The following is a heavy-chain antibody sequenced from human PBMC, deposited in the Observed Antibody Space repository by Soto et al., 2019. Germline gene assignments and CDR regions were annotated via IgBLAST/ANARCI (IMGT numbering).Heavy chain of an antibody. D-gene: IGHD3-22*01. J-gene: IGHJ5*02. Sequence: SETLSLTCTVSGGSISSYYWSWIRQPPGKGLEWIGYIYYSGSTNYNPSLKSRVTISVDTSKNQFSLKLSSVTAADTAVYYCAREHYYDSSGYYNWFDPWGKGTLVTVSS. CDR2: IYYSGST. V-gene: IGHV4-59*01. CDR3: AREHYYDSSGYYNWFDP. CDR1: GGSISSYY.